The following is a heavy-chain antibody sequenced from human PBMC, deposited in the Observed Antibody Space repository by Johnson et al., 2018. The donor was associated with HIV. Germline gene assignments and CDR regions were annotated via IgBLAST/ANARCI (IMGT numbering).Heavy chain of an antibody. Sequence: VQLVESGGGLVQPGGSLRLSCAASGFTFSGNWMNWVRQAPGKGLEWVANIKGDGGEITFVDSVKGRFTISRDNSKNTLYLPRNSLIASDTAVYFCAKSSIAVQEAFDVWGQGTMVTVSS. V-gene: IGHV3-7*05. CDR2: IKGDGGEI. D-gene: IGHD6-19*01. CDR3: AKSSIAVQEAFDV. J-gene: IGHJ3*01. CDR1: GFTFSGNW.